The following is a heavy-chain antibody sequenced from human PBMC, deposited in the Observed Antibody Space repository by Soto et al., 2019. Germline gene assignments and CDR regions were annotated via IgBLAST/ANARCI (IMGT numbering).Heavy chain of an antibody. J-gene: IGHJ4*02. D-gene: IGHD3-10*01. Sequence: SETLSLTCDVYGGSFSDYIWTWIRQTPGKGLQWIGQINHSGSANYNPSLKSRVTISLDTSKNQFSLKLSSVTAADAAVYYCASYGRGTYYYGYYFHHWGQGTPVTVSS. CDR1: GGSFSDYI. CDR3: ASYGRGTYYYGYYFHH. CDR2: INHSGSA. V-gene: IGHV4-34*01.